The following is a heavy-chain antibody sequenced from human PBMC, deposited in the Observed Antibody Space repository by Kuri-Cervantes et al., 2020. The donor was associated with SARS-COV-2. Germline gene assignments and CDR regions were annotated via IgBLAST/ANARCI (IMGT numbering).Heavy chain of an antibody. Sequence: GESLKISCAASGFTFSSYGMHWVRQAPGKGLEWVAFIRYDGSNKYYADSVKGRFTISRDNSKNTLYLQMNSLRAEDTAVYYCAKDFWSGYYYFDYWGQGTLVTDSS. V-gene: IGHV3-30*02. CDR1: GFTFSSYG. J-gene: IGHJ4*02. CDR2: IRYDGSNK. CDR3: AKDFWSGYYYFDY. D-gene: IGHD3-3*01.